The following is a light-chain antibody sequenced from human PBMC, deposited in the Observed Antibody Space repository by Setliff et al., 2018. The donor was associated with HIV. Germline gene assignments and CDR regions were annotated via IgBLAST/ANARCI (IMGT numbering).Light chain of an antibody. CDR1: SSNIGRNY. CDR2: RSN. V-gene: IGLV1-47*01. CDR3: AAWDDSLSGYV. Sequence: VLTQPPSASGTPGQRVPVSCSGRSSNIGRNYVYWYQQLPGTAPKLLISRSNQRPSGVPDRFSGSKSGTSASLAISGLRSEDEADYYCAAWDDSLSGYVFGTGTKVTV. J-gene: IGLJ1*01.